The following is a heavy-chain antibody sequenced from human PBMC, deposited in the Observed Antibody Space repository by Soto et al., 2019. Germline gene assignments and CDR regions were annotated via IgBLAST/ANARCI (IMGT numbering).Heavy chain of an antibody. V-gene: IGHV3-23*01. CDR1: GFTFSAYA. J-gene: IGHJ4*02. D-gene: IGHD4-17*01. Sequence: EVQLLESGGGLVQPGGSLRLSCPASGFTFSAYAMAWVRQAPGKGLEWVSSISGSAAGTYYADSVKGRFTISRDNSKNMLYLQMNSLRAEDTAVYYCARGETMTTRSGPAYWGQGTLVTVSS. CDR2: ISGSAAGT. CDR3: ARGETMTTRSGPAY.